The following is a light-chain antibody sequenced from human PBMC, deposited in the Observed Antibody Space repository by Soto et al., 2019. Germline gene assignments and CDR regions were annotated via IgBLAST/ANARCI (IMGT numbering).Light chain of an antibody. CDR1: QRIGSY. V-gene: IGKV1-39*01. J-gene: IGKJ1*01. CDR3: QQSYSTPRT. Sequence: DIHMTQSPSSLSASVGDRVTITCRASQRIGSYLNWYQQKPGKAPKLLIYAASSLQSGVPSRFSGSVSGTDFTLIISSLQPEDFATYYCQQSYSTPRTFGQETKVEIK. CDR2: AAS.